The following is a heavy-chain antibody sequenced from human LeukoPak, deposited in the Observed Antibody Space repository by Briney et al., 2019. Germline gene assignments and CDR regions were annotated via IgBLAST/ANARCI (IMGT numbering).Heavy chain of an antibody. D-gene: IGHD1-7*01. CDR1: GFTFSSYG. Sequence: GGSLRLSCAASGFTFSSYGMHWVRQAPGKGLEWVAFIRYDGSNKYYADSVKGRFTISRDNSKNTLYLQMNSLRAEDTAVYYCAKRLELPPYYYYYMDVWGKGTTVTVSS. J-gene: IGHJ6*03. CDR3: AKRLELPPYYYYYMDV. V-gene: IGHV3-30*02. CDR2: IRYDGSNK.